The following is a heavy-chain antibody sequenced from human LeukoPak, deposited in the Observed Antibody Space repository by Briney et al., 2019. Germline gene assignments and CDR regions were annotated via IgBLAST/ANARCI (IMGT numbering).Heavy chain of an antibody. V-gene: IGHV4-59*12. J-gene: IGHJ4*02. Sequence: SETLSLTCTVSGGPISSYYWSWIRQPPGKGLEWIGYIYYNGSTNYNPSLKSRVTISVDRFKNQFSLKLSSVTAADTAVYYCARAGMEPGIAAAFDYWGQGTLVTVSS. D-gene: IGHD6-13*01. CDR1: GGPISSYY. CDR2: IYYNGST. CDR3: ARAGMEPGIAAAFDY.